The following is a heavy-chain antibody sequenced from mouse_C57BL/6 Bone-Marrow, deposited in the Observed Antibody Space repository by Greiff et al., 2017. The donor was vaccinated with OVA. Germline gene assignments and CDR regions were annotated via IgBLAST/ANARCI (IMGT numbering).Heavy chain of an antibody. V-gene: IGHV1-69*01. Sequence: QVQLQQPGAELVMPGASVKLSCKASGYTFTSYWMHWVKQRPGQGLEWIGEIDPSDSYTNYNQKFKGKSTLTVDKSSSTAYMQLSSLTSEDSAVYYCARNHYYGSSLYFDYWGQGTTLTVSS. CDR3: ARNHYYGSSLYFDY. D-gene: IGHD1-1*01. CDR1: GYTFTSYW. J-gene: IGHJ2*01. CDR2: IDPSDSYT.